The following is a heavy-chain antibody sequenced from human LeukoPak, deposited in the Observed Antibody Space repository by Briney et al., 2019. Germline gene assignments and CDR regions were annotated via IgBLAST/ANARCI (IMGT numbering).Heavy chain of an antibody. CDR2: INHSGST. CDR1: GGSFSGYY. J-gene: IGHJ3*02. D-gene: IGHD3-22*01. Sequence: PSETLSLTCAVYGGSFSGYYWSWIRQPPGKGLEWIGEINHSGSTNYNPSLKSRVTISVDTSKNQFSLKLSSVTAADTAVYYCARLQRITMNAFDIWGQGTMATVSS. CDR3: ARLQRITMNAFDI. V-gene: IGHV4-34*01.